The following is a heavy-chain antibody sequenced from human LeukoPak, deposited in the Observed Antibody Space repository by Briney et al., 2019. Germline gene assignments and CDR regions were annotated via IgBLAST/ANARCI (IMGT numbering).Heavy chain of an antibody. V-gene: IGHV3-33*06. D-gene: IGHD6-25*01. CDR3: AKVSEGKEAASYFHY. Sequence: VAMIWYDGSNNYYADSVEGRFTISRDNSKTTPYLQMYSMRAAETAVYCCAKVSEGKEAASYFHYWGEGTLVTVS. J-gene: IGHJ4*02. CDR2: IWYDGSNN.